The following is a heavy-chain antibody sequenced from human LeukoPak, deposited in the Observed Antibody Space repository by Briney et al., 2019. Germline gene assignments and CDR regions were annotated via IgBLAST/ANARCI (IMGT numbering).Heavy chain of an antibody. J-gene: IGHJ4*02. D-gene: IGHD5-12*01. CDR1: GGSISSSSYY. CDR3: ARQGYSGYDYVDH. CDR2: IYYSGST. V-gene: IGHV4-39*07. Sequence: PSETLSLTCTVSGGSISSSSYYWGWIRQPPGKGLEWIGSIYYSGSTYYNPSLKSRVTISVDTSKNQFSLKLSSVTAADTAVYYCARQGYSGYDYVDHWGQGTLVTVSS.